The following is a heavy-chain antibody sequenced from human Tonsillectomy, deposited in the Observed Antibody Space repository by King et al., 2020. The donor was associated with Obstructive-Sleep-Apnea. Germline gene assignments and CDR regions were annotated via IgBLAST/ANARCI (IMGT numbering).Heavy chain of an antibody. CDR2: FDPVDGET. Sequence: QLVQSGAEVKRPGASVTVSCKVSGYTLTELSMHWVRQTPGKGLEWMGGFDPVDGETIYAQKFQGRVTMTEDTSTDTAYMDLSSLRSEDTAVYYCAMSKTMIVAVMVYWGQGTPVTVSS. J-gene: IGHJ4*02. CDR3: AMSKTMIVAVMVY. D-gene: IGHD3-22*01. CDR1: GYTLTELS. V-gene: IGHV1-24*01.